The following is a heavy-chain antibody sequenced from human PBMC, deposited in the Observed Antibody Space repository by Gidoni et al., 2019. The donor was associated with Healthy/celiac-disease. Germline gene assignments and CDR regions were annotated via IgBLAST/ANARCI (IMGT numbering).Heavy chain of an antibody. CDR1: GFTFSSYS. CDR3: ARGEGSSRPYYYGMDV. J-gene: IGHJ6*02. D-gene: IGHD6-6*01. CDR2: ISGSGSYI. Sequence: EVQLVESGGGLVKPGGSLRLSCAASGFTFSSYSMNWVRQAPGKGLEWVSSISGSGSYIYYADSVKGRFTISRDNAKNSLYLQMNSLRAEDTAVYYCARGEGSSRPYYYGMDVWGQGTTVTVSS. V-gene: IGHV3-21*01.